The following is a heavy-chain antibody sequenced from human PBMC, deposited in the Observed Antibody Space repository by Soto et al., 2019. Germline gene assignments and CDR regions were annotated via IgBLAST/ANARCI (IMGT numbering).Heavy chain of an antibody. CDR3: ARAPSPHSGYYPHFDY. J-gene: IGHJ4*02. D-gene: IGHD3-22*01. V-gene: IGHV5-51*01. Sequence: GESLKISCKGSGYKFTYYWIGWVRQVPGKGLEWMGIIHSGDSDTRYSPSFQGHVTISADTTISTAYLQWSSLKASDTAMYYCARAPSPHSGYYPHFDYWGQGTLVTVSS. CDR1: GYKFTYYW. CDR2: IHSGDSDT.